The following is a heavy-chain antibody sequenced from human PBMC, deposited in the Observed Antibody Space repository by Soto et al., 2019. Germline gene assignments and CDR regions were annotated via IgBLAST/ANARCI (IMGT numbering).Heavy chain of an antibody. CDR1: GFTVSSSY. CDR2: IYKSGDT. Sequence: EVQLVESGGGLVQPGGSLRLSCAASGFTVSSSYLYWVRQAPGKGLEWVSSIYKSGDTYYAGSVKGRFTISRDNYKSTLFLQMNSRRAEDTAVYYCARGTVGTNPNWLGPWGQGTLVTVSS. CDR3: ARGTVGTNPNWLGP. D-gene: IGHD1-26*01. V-gene: IGHV3-66*01. J-gene: IGHJ5*02.